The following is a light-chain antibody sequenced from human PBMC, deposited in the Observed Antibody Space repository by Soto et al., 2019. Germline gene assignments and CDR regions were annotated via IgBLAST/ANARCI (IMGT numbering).Light chain of an antibody. CDR2: EVS. CDR3: SSYAGSHNLV. Sequence: QSVLTQPPSASGSPGQSVTISCTGTSSDVGSYNYVSWYQQHPGKAPKLMIYEVSKRPSGVPDRFSGSKSGNTASLTVSGLQAEDEADYYCSSYAGSHNLVFGGGTKLTVL. V-gene: IGLV2-8*01. J-gene: IGLJ2*01. CDR1: SSDVGSYNY.